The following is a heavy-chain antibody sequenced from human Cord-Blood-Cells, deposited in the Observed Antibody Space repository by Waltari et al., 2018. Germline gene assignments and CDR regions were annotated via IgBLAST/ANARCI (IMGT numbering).Heavy chain of an antibody. Sequence: EVQLVESGGGLVQPGGSLRLSCAASGFTFSSYSMNWVRQAPGKGLEWVSYISSSSSTIYYADSVKGRFTSSRDNAKNSLYLQMKSLRDEDTAVYYCAGEYPVDYWGQGTLVTVSS. D-gene: IGHD2-2*02. J-gene: IGHJ4*02. CDR3: AGEYPVDY. V-gene: IGHV3-48*02. CDR2: ISSSSSTI. CDR1: GFTFSSYS.